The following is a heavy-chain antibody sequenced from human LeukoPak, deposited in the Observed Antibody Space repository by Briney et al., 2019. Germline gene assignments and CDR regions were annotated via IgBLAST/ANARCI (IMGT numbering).Heavy chain of an antibody. CDR1: GFTFSSYG. J-gene: IGHJ4*02. V-gene: IGHV3-30*02. CDR2: IRSDGSYK. CDR3: AKEINTYCRGDCPHDY. D-gene: IGHD2-21*02. Sequence: PGGSLTLSCAASGFTFSSYGMHWVRQAPGKGLEWVAFIRSDGSYKYYADSVKGRFTISRDNSKNTLYLQMNSLKTEDTAVYYCAKEINTYCRGDCPHDYWGQGTLVTVSS.